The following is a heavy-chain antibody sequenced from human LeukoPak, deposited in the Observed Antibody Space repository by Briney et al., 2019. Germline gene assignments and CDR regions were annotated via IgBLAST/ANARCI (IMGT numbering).Heavy chain of an antibody. CDR2: INHSGST. V-gene: IGHV4-34*01. CDR3: ARGGEVATIFGARLNYFDY. J-gene: IGHJ4*02. D-gene: IGHD3-3*01. CDR1: GGSFSGYY. Sequence: SETLSLTCAVYGGSFSGYYWSWIRQPPGKGLEWIGEINHSGSTNYNPSLESRVTISVDTSKNQFSLKLSSVTAADTAVYYCARGGEVATIFGARLNYFDYWGQGTLVTVSS.